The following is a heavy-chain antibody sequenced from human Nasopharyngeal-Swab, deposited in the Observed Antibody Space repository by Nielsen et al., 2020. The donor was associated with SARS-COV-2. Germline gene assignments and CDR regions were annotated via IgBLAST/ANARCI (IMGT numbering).Heavy chain of an antibody. V-gene: IGHV1-2*04. D-gene: IGHD2-2*01. J-gene: IGHJ6*02. CDR2: INPNSGGT. CDR1: GYTFTGYY. CDR3: ARCGVVPAAMPYYYGMDV. Sequence: ASVKVSCNASGYTFTGYYMHWVRQAPGQGLEWMGWINPNSGGTNYAQKFQGWVTMTRDTSISTAYMELSRLRSDDTAVYYCARCGVVPAAMPYYYGMDVWGQGTTVTVSS.